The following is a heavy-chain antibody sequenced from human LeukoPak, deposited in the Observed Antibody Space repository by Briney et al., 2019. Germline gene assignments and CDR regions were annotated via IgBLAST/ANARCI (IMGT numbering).Heavy chain of an antibody. CDR3: ARSGYCSSTSCYWFDP. D-gene: IGHD2-2*01. Sequence: GGSLRLSCAASGFTFSSYAMSWVRQAPGKGLEWVANIKQDGSEKYYVDFVKGRFTISRDNAKNSLYLQMNSLRAEDTAVYYCARSGYCSSTSCYWFDPWGQGTLVTVSS. J-gene: IGHJ5*02. V-gene: IGHV3-7*01. CDR2: IKQDGSEK. CDR1: GFTFSSYA.